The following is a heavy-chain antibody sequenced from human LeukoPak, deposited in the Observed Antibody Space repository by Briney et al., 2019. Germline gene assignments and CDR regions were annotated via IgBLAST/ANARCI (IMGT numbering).Heavy chain of an antibody. D-gene: IGHD3-22*01. Sequence: GGSLRLSCATSGFIFSNYAVNWVRQAPGKGLEWVALISWDGGDTHYIDSVKGRFTISRDNNKNSLYLQMDSLRAEDTAFYYCAKGDSSGYPNYFDYWGLGTLVTVSS. CDR1: GFIFSNYA. V-gene: IGHV3-43D*03. CDR2: ISWDGGDT. CDR3: AKGDSSGYPNYFDY. J-gene: IGHJ4*02.